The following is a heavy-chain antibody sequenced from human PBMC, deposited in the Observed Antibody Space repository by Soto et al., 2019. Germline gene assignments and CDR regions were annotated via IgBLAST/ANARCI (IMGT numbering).Heavy chain of an antibody. D-gene: IGHD3-22*01. CDR2: IVPKLGTV. Sequence: QVQLVQSGAEVKKTGSSVKVSCKISGGIFSRHAIDWVRQAPGQGLEWMGGIVPKLGTVIYAQNFQARVNIYREGFTNTSLLDLDGLNFEDTAVQYCARPRTYDYESDGYYGHQFDDWGQGTLVTVSS. CDR3: ARPRTYDYESDGYYGHQFDD. V-gene: IGHV1-69*01. CDR1: GGIFSRHA. J-gene: IGHJ5*02.